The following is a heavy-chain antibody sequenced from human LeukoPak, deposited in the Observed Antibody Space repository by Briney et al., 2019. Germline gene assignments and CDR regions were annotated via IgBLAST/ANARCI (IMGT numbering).Heavy chain of an antibody. Sequence: GGSLRLSCAASGFTFSKYWMTWVRQAPGKGLEWVANIRGDGSVKYLLDSVKGRFTISRDNVKNSLSLEMNNLRAEDTAVYYCSRDANYYDSSRHYFDAFDIWGQGTMVTVSS. D-gene: IGHD3-22*01. J-gene: IGHJ3*02. V-gene: IGHV3-7*01. CDR1: GFTFSKYW. CDR2: IRGDGSVK. CDR3: SRDANYYDSSRHYFDAFDI.